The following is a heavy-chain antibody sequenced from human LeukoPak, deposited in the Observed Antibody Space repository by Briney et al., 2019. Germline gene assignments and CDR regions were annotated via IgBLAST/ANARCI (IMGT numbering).Heavy chain of an antibody. CDR3: AGSATGTHAEIGY. CDR2: LYNAGVT. V-gene: IGHV4-59*01. CDR1: GDSLRSYY. J-gene: IGHJ4*02. D-gene: IGHD1-1*01. Sequence: PSETLSLTCSVSGDSLRSYYWSWIRQPPGKGLEWICYLYNAGVTSYNPSLRSRVTISADTSKSQRSLRLESVTAADTAVYYCAGSATGTHAEIGYWGQGTLVTVSS.